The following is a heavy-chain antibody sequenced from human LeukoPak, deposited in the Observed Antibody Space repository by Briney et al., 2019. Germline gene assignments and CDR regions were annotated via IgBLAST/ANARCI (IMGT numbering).Heavy chain of an antibody. Sequence: SETLSLTCTVSGGSISSYYWSWIRQPPGKGLEWIGYIYTSGSTNYNPSLKSRVTISVDTSKNQFSLKLSSVTAADTAVYYCARDDLSRAYGMDVWGQGTTVTVSS. CDR1: GGSISSYY. J-gene: IGHJ6*02. CDR3: ARDDLSRAYGMDV. V-gene: IGHV4-59*01. CDR2: IYTSGST. D-gene: IGHD3/OR15-3a*01.